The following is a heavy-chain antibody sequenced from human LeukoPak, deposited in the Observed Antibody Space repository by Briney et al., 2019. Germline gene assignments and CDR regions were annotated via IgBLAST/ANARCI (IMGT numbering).Heavy chain of an antibody. V-gene: IGHV1-2*02. Sequence: ASVRVSCKASGYTFTTYDINWVRQVTGQGLEWMGWINPNRDGTNYAQKFQGRVTMTRDTSTSTAYMELSRLRSDDTAVYYCARGGKYGCSGGSCYSDYWGQGTLVTVS. D-gene: IGHD2-15*01. CDR1: GYTFTTYD. J-gene: IGHJ4*02. CDR2: INPNRDGT. CDR3: ARGGKYGCSGGSCYSDY.